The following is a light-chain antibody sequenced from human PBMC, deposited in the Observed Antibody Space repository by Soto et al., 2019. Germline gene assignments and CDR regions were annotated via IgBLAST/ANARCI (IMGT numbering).Light chain of an antibody. CDR1: QNVGSN. J-gene: IGKJ2*01. Sequence: EIVMTQSPVTLSASPGERATLSCRASQNVGSNLAWYQQKPGQAPRLLIYDASTRATDIPARFSGSGSGTEFTLTISSLQSEDFAVYYCQQYTHWPPITFGQGTKLEI. CDR3: QQYTHWPPIT. V-gene: IGKV3-15*01. CDR2: DAS.